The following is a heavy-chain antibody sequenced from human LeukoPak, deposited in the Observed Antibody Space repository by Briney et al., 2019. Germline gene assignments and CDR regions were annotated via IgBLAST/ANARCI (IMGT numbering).Heavy chain of an antibody. J-gene: IGHJ5*02. CDR1: GGSISSNRYY. CDR3: ARSEQQLVPNWFDP. D-gene: IGHD6-13*01. Sequence: SETLSLTCTVSGGSISSNRYYWGWIRQPPGKGLEWIGSIYYSGSTYYNPSLKSRVTISVDTSKNQFSLKLSSVTAADTAVYYCARSEQQLVPNWFDPWGQGTLVTVSS. CDR2: IYYSGST. V-gene: IGHV4-39*07.